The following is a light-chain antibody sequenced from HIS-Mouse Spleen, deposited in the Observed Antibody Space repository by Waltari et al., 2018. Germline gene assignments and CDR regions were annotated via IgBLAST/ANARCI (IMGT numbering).Light chain of an antibody. CDR2: ECS. V-gene: IGLV2-23*01. CDR3: CSYAGSSTFWV. CDR1: SSDVGSYNL. J-gene: IGLJ3*02. Sequence: PGQSITIPCTGTSSDVGSYNLVPWYQQHPGKAPKLMIYECSKRPSGVSNRFSGSKSGNTASLTISGLQAEDEADYYCCSYAGSSTFWVFGGGTKLTVL.